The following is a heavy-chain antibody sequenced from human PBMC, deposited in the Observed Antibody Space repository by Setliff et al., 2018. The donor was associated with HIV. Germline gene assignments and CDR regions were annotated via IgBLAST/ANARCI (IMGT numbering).Heavy chain of an antibody. CDR2: IWYDGSNK. CDR1: GFTFSSYG. V-gene: IGHV3-33*01. Sequence: PGGSLRLSCAASGFTFSSYGMHWVRQAPGKGLEWVAVIWYDGSNKYYADSVKGRFTISRDNSKNTLYLQMNSLRAEDTAVYYCARETYYYDNPQYYYYYMDVWGKGTTVTVSS. CDR3: ARETYYYDNPQYYYYYMDV. D-gene: IGHD3-22*01. J-gene: IGHJ6*03.